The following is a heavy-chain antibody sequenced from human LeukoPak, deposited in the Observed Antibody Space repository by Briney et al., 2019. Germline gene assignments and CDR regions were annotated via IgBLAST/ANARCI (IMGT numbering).Heavy chain of an antibody. J-gene: IGHJ3*02. CDR1: GGSISSSSYY. V-gene: IGHV4-39*01. CDR2: IYYSGST. D-gene: IGHD6-13*01. Sequence: SETLSLTCTVSGGSISSSSYYWGWIRQPPGKGLEWIESIYYSGSTYYNPSLKSRVTISVDTSKNQFSLKLSSVTAADTAVYYCARRFSSSWFDDAFDIWGQGTMVTVSS. CDR3: ARRFSSSWFDDAFDI.